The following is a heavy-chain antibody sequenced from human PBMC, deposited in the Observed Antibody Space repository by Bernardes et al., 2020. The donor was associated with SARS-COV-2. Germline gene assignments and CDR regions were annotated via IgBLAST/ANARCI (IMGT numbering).Heavy chain of an antibody. J-gene: IGHJ5*02. Sequence: ASVKVSCKASEYTFTAYYIHWVRQAPGQGLEWMGRINPNSGGPKYAQKFQGRVTMTRDTSINTAYMEVTSLTSDDTAVYYCARGNWVEYYDLTGNLDLWGQGTLVTVSS. D-gene: IGHD3-3*01. CDR2: INPNSGGP. CDR3: ARGNWVEYYDLTGNLDL. V-gene: IGHV1-2*02. CDR1: EYTFTAYY.